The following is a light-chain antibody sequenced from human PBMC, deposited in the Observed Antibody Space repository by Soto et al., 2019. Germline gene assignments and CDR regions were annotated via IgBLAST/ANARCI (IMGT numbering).Light chain of an antibody. V-gene: IGLV1-44*01. CDR1: YSNIETNA. CDR3: ASWDDSLNAVV. J-gene: IGLJ2*01. Sequence: QSVLTKPPSASGTPGQTITISCSGRYSNIETNAVSWYQQVPGTAPKLLSHTNNQRPSGVPDRFSGSKSGTSASLAISGLQSEDEADYYCASWDDSLNAVVFGGGTKLTVL. CDR2: TNN.